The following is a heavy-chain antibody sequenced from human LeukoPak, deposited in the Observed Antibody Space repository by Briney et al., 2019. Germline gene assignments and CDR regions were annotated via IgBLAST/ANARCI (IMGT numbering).Heavy chain of an antibody. CDR2: INGNGGTT. V-gene: IGHV3-23*01. CDR1: GFTFSSYA. CDR3: AKHRGNSWYGAFDV. J-gene: IGHJ3*01. D-gene: IGHD6-13*01. Sequence: GGSLRLSCAASGFTFSSYALSWVRQAPGKGLEWVSTINGNGGTTYYADSVKGRFTISRDNSKHTLYLQMNSLRAEDTAVYHCAKHRGNSWYGAFDVWGQGTMVTVSS.